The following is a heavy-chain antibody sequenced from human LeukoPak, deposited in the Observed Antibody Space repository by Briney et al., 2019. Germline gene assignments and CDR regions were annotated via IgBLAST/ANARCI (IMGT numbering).Heavy chain of an antibody. V-gene: IGHV3-21*01. CDR3: ARGSTTTYYFDY. J-gene: IGHJ4*02. CDR2: ISSSSSYI. Sequence: GGSLRLSCAASGFTFSSYSMNWVRQAPGKGLEWVSSISSSSSYIYYADSVKGRFTISRDNAKNSLYLQMNSLRAEDTAVYYCARGSTTTYYFDYWGQGTLVTVSS. D-gene: IGHD1-14*01. CDR1: GFTFSSYS.